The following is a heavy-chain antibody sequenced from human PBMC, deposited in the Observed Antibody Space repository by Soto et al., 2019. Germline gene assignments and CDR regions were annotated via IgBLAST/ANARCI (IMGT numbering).Heavy chain of an antibody. J-gene: IGHJ4*02. V-gene: IGHV4-59*01. D-gene: IGHD6-13*01. CDR3: ARDGVAGTSGFDY. Sequence: SETLSLTCTVSGGSIGSYYWNWIRQPPGKRLEWIGYVHYSGSTTYNPSLQSRVTISVDTSKNQFSLKVYSVTATDTAVYYCARDGVAGTSGFDYWGQGTPVT. CDR1: GGSIGSYY. CDR2: VHYSGST.